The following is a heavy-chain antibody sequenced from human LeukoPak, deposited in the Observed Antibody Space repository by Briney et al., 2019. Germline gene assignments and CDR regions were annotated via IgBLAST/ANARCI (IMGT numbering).Heavy chain of an antibody. D-gene: IGHD2-2*01. Sequence: GSLRLSCAASGFTFSDYYMSWIRQAPGKGLEWVSYISSSGSTIYYADSVKGRFTISRDNAKNSLYLQMNSLRAEDTAVYYCARDAQIGDIVVVPAPMDVWGQGTTVTVSS. V-gene: IGHV3-11*01. CDR3: ARDAQIGDIVVVPAPMDV. J-gene: IGHJ6*02. CDR1: GFTFSDYY. CDR2: ISSSGSTI.